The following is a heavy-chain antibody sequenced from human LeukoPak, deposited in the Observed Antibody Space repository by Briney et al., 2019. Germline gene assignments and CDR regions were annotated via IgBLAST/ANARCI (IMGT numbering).Heavy chain of an antibody. CDR2: ISGSGGST. CDR3: AKDSSQGGDYLDS. D-gene: IGHD3-16*01. Sequence: GGSLRLSCAASGFTFSSYAMSWVRQAPGKGLEWVSAISGSGGSTYYADSVKGRFTISRDNSKNSLYLQMKSLRAEDTAVYYCAKDSSQGGDYLDSWGQGTLVTVSS. V-gene: IGHV3-23*01. CDR1: GFTFSSYA. J-gene: IGHJ4*02.